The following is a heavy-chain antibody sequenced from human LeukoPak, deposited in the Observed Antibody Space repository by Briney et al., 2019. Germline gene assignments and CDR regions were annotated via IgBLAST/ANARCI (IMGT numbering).Heavy chain of an antibody. CDR3: ASDFPSRLLDY. V-gene: IGHV1-8*02. CDR2: MNPNSGNT. Sequence: ASVKVSCKASGYTFTNYDVNWVRQATGQGLEWMGWMNPNSGNTGYAQKFQGRVTMTRNTSISTAYRELSSLRSEDTAIYYCASDFPSRLLDYWGQGTLLTVSS. D-gene: IGHD5/OR15-5a*01. J-gene: IGHJ4*02. CDR1: GYTFTNYD.